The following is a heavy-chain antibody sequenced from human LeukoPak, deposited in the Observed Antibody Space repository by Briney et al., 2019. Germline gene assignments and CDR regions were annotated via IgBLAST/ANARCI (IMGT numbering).Heavy chain of an antibody. J-gene: IGHJ4*02. CDR3: AALSAGTPERTVIDY. D-gene: IGHD1-7*01. CDR1: GSTFTSSA. CDR2: IVVGSGNT. V-gene: IGHV1-58*01. Sequence: GASVKVSCKASGSTFTSSAVQWVRQARGQRLEWIGWIVVGSGNTNYAQKFQERVTITRDMSTSTAYMELSSLRSEDTAVYYCAALSAGTPERTVIDYWGQGTLVTVSS.